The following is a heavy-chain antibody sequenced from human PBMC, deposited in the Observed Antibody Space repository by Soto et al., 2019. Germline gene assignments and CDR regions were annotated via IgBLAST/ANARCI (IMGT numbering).Heavy chain of an antibody. CDR1: GYNFNQYY. V-gene: IGHV1-46*02. CDR2: INLRGGTT. CDR3: ARGPDDSDVPRWDY. Sequence: QVQLVQSGAEVRKPGASVRLSCETSGYNFNQYYIHWVRQAPGQGLEWMGIINLRGGTTEYAHKFRGRVTVPGDTSTTTAYMQLGSLRSEDTAVYFCARGPDDSDVPRWDYWGQGTLVTVSS. J-gene: IGHJ4*02. D-gene: IGHD4-17*01.